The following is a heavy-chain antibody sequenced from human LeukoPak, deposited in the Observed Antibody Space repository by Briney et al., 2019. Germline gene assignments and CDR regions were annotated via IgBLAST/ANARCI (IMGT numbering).Heavy chain of an antibody. CDR3: AKDAYSSSWYVDY. D-gene: IGHD2-2*01. CDR1: GFTFSNYG. CDR2: ISFDGNDK. V-gene: IGHV3-30*18. J-gene: IGHJ4*02. Sequence: PGGSLRLSCAAPGFTFSNYGMHWVRQAPGKGLEWVAVISFDGNDKYYADSVKGRFTISRDNSKNTLYLQMNSLRAEDTAVYYCAKDAYSSSWYVDYWGQGTLVTVSS.